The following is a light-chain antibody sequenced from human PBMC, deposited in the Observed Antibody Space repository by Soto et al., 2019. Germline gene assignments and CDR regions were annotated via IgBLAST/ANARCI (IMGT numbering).Light chain of an antibody. CDR1: SSDVGGYNY. J-gene: IGLJ3*02. CDR3: CSYVPPTTLV. V-gene: IGLV2-8*01. Sequence: QAVLTQPPSASGSPGQSVTISCTGTSSDVGGYNYVSWYQQHPGKAPKLMIYEVTKRPSGVSNRFSGSQSGNTASLTISGLQAEDEADYYCCSYVPPTTLVFGVRTQLTVL. CDR2: EVT.